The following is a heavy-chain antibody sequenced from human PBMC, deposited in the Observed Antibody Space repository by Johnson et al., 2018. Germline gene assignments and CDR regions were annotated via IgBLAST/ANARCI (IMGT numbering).Heavy chain of an antibody. V-gene: IGHV4-59*01. CDR1: GGSISSYY. Sequence: QVQLVESGPGLVKPSETLSLTCTVSGGSISSYYWSWIRQPPGKGLEWIGYIYYSGSTNYNPSLQGRVTISGDTSKNQFSLELTSVTAADTAVYYRARGEGYRYGYSYYYYMDVWGKGTTVTVSS. J-gene: IGHJ6*03. D-gene: IGHD5-18*01. CDR2: IYYSGST. CDR3: ARGEGYRYGYSYYYYMDV.